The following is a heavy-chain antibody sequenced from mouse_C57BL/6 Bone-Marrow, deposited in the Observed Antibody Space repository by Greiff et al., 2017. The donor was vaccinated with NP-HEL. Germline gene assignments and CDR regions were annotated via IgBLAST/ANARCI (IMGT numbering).Heavy chain of an antibody. J-gene: IGHJ3*01. Sequence: EVKLMESGPGLVKPSQSLSLTCSVTGYSITSGYYWNWIRQFPGNKLEWMGYISYDGSNNYNPSLKNRISITRDTSKNQFFLKLNSVTTEDTATYYCARDEDFPFAYWGQGTLVTVSA. CDR1: GYSITSGYY. CDR2: ISYDGSN. CDR3: ARDEDFPFAY. V-gene: IGHV3-6*01.